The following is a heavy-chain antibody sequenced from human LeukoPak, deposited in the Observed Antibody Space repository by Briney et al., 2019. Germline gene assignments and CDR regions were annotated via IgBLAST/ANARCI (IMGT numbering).Heavy chain of an antibody. V-gene: IGHV1-8*01. Sequence: ASVKVSCKASGYTFTSYDINWVRQATGQGLEWMGWMNPNSGNTGYAQKFQGRVTVTRNTSISTAYMELSSLRSEDTAVYYCARGPNYYDSSGYYYYYYGMDWGQGTLVTVSS. J-gene: IGHJ6*02. CDR3: ARGPNYYDSSGYYYYYYGMD. CDR1: GYTFTSYD. D-gene: IGHD3-22*01. CDR2: MNPNSGNT.